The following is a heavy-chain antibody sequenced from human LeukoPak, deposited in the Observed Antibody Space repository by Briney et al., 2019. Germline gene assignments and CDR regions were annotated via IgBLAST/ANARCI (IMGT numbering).Heavy chain of an antibody. CDR3: ARDYGGNSRWFDP. V-gene: IGHV3-53*01. CDR2: IYSGGST. D-gene: IGHD4-23*01. J-gene: IGHJ5*02. Sequence: PGGSLRLSCAASGFTVCSNYMSWVRQAPGKGLEWVSVIYSGGSTYYADSVKGRFTISRDNSKNTLYLQMNSLRAEDTAVYYCARDYGGNSRWFDPWGQGTLVTVSS. CDR1: GFTVCSNY.